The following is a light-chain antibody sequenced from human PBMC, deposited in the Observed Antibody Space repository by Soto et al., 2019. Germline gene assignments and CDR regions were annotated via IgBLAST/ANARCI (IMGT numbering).Light chain of an antibody. V-gene: IGLV1-40*01. J-gene: IGLJ2*01. Sequence: QSVLTQPPSVSGATGQRVTISCTGSSSNIGAGYDVHWYQQLPGTAPKLLIYGNSNRPSGVPDRFSSSKSGTSASLAITGLQAEDEADYYCQSYDSSLSVVFGGGTKLTVL. CDR3: QSYDSSLSVV. CDR2: GNS. CDR1: SSNIGAGYD.